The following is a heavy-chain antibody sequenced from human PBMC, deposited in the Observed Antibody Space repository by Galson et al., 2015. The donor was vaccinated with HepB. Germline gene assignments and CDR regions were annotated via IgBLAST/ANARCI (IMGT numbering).Heavy chain of an antibody. Sequence: SLRLSCAASGFTFSNYPMHWVRQAPGKGLGWVAVISFDGNNQYHADSLKGRFTISRDNSKNTLYLQMNILRPEDTAVYYCARGAVRIFGVVPDSWGQGTLVTVSS. V-gene: IGHV3-30*04. J-gene: IGHJ4*02. CDR3: ARGAVRIFGVVPDS. D-gene: IGHD3-3*01. CDR1: GFTFSNYP. CDR2: ISFDGNNQ.